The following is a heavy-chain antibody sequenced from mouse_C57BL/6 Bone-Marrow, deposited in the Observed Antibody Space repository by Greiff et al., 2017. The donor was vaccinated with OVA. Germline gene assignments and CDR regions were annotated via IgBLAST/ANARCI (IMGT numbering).Heavy chain of an antibody. CDR2: IRSKSNNYAT. V-gene: IGHV10-1*01. J-gene: IGHJ3*01. CDR1: GFSFNTYA. Sequence: DVQLVASCGGLVQPKGSLKLSCAASGFSFNTYAMNWFRPAPGTGLEWVARIRSKSNNYATYYADSVKDRFTISRDDSESMLYLQRNNLKTEDTAMYYCVRPWFAYWGKGTLVNVAA. CDR3: VRPWFAY.